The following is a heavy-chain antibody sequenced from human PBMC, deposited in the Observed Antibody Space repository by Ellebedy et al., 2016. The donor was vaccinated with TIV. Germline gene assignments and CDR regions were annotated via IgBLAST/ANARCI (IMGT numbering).Heavy chain of an antibody. J-gene: IGHJ6*02. CDR1: GFSFSNFA. CDR3: AKRVTMVREVITYYHYAMDV. V-gene: IGHV3-23*01. CDR2: ITDYDART. D-gene: IGHD3-10*01. Sequence: GESLKISCTASGFSFSNFALSWVRQAPGRGLEWVSTITDYDARTYYADSVEGRFTISRDDSKNTVYLQMNSLRADDTARYYCAKRVTMVREVITYYHYAMDVWGQGTTVTVSS.